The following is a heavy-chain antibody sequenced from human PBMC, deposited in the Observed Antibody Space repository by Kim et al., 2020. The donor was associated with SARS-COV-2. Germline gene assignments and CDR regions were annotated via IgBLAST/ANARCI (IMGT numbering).Heavy chain of an antibody. Sequence: SVKVSCKASGGTLSSYSISWVRQAPGQGLEWMGRIIPILGVANYAQKFQGRVTITADKSTSTAYMELSSLRSEDTAVYFCAGRRSTSCCVNFWGRGTLV. CDR3: AGRRSTSCCVNF. CDR2: IIPILGVA. J-gene: IGHJ4*02. CDR1: GGTLSSYS. D-gene: IGHD2-2*01. V-gene: IGHV1-69*02.